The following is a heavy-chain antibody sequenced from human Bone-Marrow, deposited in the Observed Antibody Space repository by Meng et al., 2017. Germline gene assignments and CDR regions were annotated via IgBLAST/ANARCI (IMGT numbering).Heavy chain of an antibody. CDR3: ASLYGDSSVWYLDL. Sequence: SGPGLVKHSQTLSLTCTFSGGSISSGNHYWSWIRQHPGKGLEYIGYIYYSGSTYYNPSLKSRVIISVDTSKNQFSLRLNSVTAADTAVYYCASLYGDSSVWYLDLWGRGTLVTVSS. CDR1: GGSISSGNHY. CDR2: IYYSGST. D-gene: IGHD4-17*01. V-gene: IGHV4-31*03. J-gene: IGHJ2*01.